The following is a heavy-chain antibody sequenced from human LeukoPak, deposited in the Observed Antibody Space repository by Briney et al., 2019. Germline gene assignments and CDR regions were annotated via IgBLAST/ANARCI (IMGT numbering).Heavy chain of an antibody. Sequence: SETPSLTCTVSGGSISSSYWSWIRQPAGKGLEWIGRIHSSGTANYNPSLKSRVTVSLDTSKNQFSLTLSSVTAADTAVYYCARDLTLPPYNWFDPWGQGTLVTVSS. D-gene: IGHD3-9*01. CDR3: ARDLTLPPYNWFDP. V-gene: IGHV4-4*07. CDR2: IHSSGTA. J-gene: IGHJ5*02. CDR1: GGSISSSY.